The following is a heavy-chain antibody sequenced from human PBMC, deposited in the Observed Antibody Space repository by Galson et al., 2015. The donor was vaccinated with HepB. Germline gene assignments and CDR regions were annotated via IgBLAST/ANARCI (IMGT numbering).Heavy chain of an antibody. D-gene: IGHD5-18*01. Sequence: SLRLSCAASGFTVSSNYMSWVRQAPGKGLEWVSVIYSGGSTYYADSVKGRFTISRDNSKNTLYLQMNSLRAEDTAVYYCAIGGYSYGRYFDYWGQGTLVTVSS. V-gene: IGHV3-66*01. J-gene: IGHJ4*02. CDR3: AIGGYSYGRYFDY. CDR2: IYSGGST. CDR1: GFTVSSNY.